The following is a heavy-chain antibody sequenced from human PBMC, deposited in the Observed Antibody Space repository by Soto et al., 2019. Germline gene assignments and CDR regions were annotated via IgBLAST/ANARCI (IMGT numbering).Heavy chain of an antibody. Sequence: QLQLQESGPRLVKPSETLSLTCSVSGGSISSSSYSWGWIRQPPGKGLEWIGTIYYSGSTHYNPSLEGRPAISADTPNNQLSLRLSSVTAADTAVYYCGRQPGHCGSTTCFGYYSVDVWGQGTTVTVS. CDR1: GGSISSSSYS. CDR2: IYYSGST. J-gene: IGHJ6*02. D-gene: IGHD2-2*01. V-gene: IGHV4-39*01. CDR3: GRQPGHCGSTTCFGYYSVDV.